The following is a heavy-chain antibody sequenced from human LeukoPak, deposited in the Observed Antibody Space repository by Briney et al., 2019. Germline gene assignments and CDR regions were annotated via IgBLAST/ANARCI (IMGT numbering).Heavy chain of an antibody. CDR2: INHSGST. Sequence: SETLSLTCTVSGGSISSYYWSWIRQPAGKGLEWIGEINHSGSTNYNPSLKSRVTISVDTSKNQFSLKLSSVTAADTAVYYCARGPHYWGQGTLVTVSS. CDR1: GGSISSYY. J-gene: IGHJ4*02. V-gene: IGHV4-34*01. CDR3: ARGPHY.